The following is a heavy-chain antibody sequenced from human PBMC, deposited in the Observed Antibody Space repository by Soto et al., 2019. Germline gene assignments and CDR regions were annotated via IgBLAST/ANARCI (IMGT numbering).Heavy chain of an antibody. CDR3: ASMIGDPVLSFDS. V-gene: IGHV4-59*01. CDR1: GGSISSYY. CDR2: IFYIGST. D-gene: IGHD3-10*02. Sequence: QVQLQESGPGLVKPSETLSLTCTVSGGSISSYYWSWIRQPPGKGLEWIGFIFYIGSTSYNPSLKSPVTISIDTSEYHFSLKLNSVTAADTAVYYCASMIGDPVLSFDSWGQGTLVAVSS. J-gene: IGHJ5*01.